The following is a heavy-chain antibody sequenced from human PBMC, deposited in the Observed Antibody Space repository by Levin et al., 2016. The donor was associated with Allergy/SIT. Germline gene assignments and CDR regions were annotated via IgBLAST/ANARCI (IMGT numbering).Heavy chain of an antibody. D-gene: IGHD3-3*01. CDR2: IYDSGNT. V-gene: IGHV4-59*01. J-gene: IGHJ5*02. CDR1: GGSINGLY. Sequence: SQTLSLTCAVSGGSINGLYWNWIRQFPGKGLEWIGYIYDSGNTNYNPSLKSRVTISVDTAKNQFSLKLTSVTAADTAVYYCARGRGMTMFAVGNSWFDPWGQGALVTVSS. CDR3: ARGRGMTMFAVGNSWFDP.